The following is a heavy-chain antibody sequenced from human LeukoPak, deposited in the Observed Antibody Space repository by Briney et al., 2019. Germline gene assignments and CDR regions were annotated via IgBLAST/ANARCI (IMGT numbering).Heavy chain of an antibody. CDR2: IKSKSERGTT. J-gene: IGHJ4*02. Sequence: GGSLRLSCAASGFTFSNGWMSWVRQAPGKGLEWVGRIKSKSERGTTDYAAPVKGRFTISRDGSTNTVYLHMNSLKTEDTALYFCTSNLYCSTSSCYTLDNWGQGTLVAVSP. V-gene: IGHV3-15*01. D-gene: IGHD2-2*02. CDR3: TSNLYCSTSSCYTLDN. CDR1: GFTFSNGW.